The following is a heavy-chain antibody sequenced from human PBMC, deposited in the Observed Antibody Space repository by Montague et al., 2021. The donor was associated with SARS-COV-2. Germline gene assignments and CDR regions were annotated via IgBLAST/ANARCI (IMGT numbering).Heavy chain of an antibody. Sequence: SETLSLTCTVSGGSISSYHWSWIRQPPGKGLEWIGYIYNNGNTNYSPSLKSRLTISVDTSKNQLSLKLNSMTAADTAVYYCARDRGNLYYGSGSYSMDVWGQGTTVTVSS. J-gene: IGHJ6*02. CDR3: ARDRGNLYYGSGSYSMDV. CDR2: IYNNGNT. D-gene: IGHD3-10*01. CDR1: GGSISSYH. V-gene: IGHV4-59*01.